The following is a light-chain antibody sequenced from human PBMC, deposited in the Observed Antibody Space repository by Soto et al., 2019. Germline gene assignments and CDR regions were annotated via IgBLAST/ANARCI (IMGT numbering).Light chain of an antibody. CDR1: QYINNY. J-gene: IGKJ2*01. CDR3: QQSYSTPPYT. Sequence: DIQMTQSPSSLSTSVGDRVTITCRASQYINNYLNWYQKKPGKAPKLLIFAAYNLQSGVPSRFSGSGSGTDFTLTISSLQPEDFGTYYWQQSYSTPPYTFGQGTKLDMK. V-gene: IGKV1-39*01. CDR2: AAY.